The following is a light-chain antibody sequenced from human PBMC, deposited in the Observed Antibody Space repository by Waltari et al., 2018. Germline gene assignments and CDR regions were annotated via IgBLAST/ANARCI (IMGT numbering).Light chain of an antibody. CDR3: LQYYTTPRT. J-gene: IGKJ1*01. CDR2: WAS. Sequence: DIVVTQSPDSLAVSLGGRATINCKSRQILLYSPNQENYLAWDQQKPGQPPNLLIYWASARESGVPDRFSGSGSGTDFTLTISGLQAEDLAVYYCLQYYTTPRTFGQGTKVEIK. CDR1: QILLYSPNQENY. V-gene: IGKV4-1*01.